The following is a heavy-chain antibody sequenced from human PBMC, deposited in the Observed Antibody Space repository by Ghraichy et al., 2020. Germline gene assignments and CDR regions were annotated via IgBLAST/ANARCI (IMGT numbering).Heavy chain of an antibody. J-gene: IGHJ4*02. CDR1: GGSFSGYY. CDR3: ARGLGYSYGSGVDY. Sequence: GGSFSGYYWSWIRQPPGKGLEWIGEINHSGSTNYNPSLKSRVTISVDTSKNQFSLKLSSVTAADTAVYYCARGLGYSYGSGVDYWGQGTLVTVSS. D-gene: IGHD5-18*01. CDR2: INHSGST. V-gene: IGHV4-34*01.